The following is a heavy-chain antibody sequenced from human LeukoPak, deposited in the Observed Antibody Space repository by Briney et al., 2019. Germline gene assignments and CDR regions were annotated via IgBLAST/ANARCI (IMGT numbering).Heavy chain of an antibody. V-gene: IGHV4-59*12. CDR3: ARVAAGSSWLNYYYYMDV. Sequence: SETLSLTCTVSGGSISSYYWSWIRQPPGKGLEWIGYIYYSGSTNYNPSLKSRVTISVDTSKNQFSLKLSSVTAADTAVYYCARVAAGSSWLNYYYYMDVWGKGTTVTVSS. CDR1: GGSISSYY. J-gene: IGHJ6*03. CDR2: IYYSGST. D-gene: IGHD6-13*01.